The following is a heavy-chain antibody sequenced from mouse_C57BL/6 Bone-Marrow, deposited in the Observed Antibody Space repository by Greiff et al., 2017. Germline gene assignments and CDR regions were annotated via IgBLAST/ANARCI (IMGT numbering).Heavy chain of an antibody. CDR3: ALWLRRGYYFDY. Sequence: EVQGVESGAELVRPGASVKLSCTASGFNIKDDYMHWVQQRPEQGLEWIGWIDPENGDTESASKFQGKATITADTSPNTAYLQLSSLTSEGTAVYYCALWLRRGYYFDYWGQGTTLTVSS. CDR1: GFNIKDDY. J-gene: IGHJ2*01. D-gene: IGHD2-2*01. V-gene: IGHV14-4*01. CDR2: IDPENGDT.